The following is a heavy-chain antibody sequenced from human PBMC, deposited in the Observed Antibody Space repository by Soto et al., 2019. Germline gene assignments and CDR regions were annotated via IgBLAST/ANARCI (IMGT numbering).Heavy chain of an antibody. V-gene: IGHV4-34*01. Sequence: QVQLQQWGAGLLKPSETLSLTCAVNSESLSGYYWSWIRQSPGKGLEWIGEIDGSGNTNYSPSLRSRVAMSVDTSKNHFSLNLNSVSAADTAAYYCVGARGRLVGFDDWGQGTLVTVSS. J-gene: IGHJ4*02. D-gene: IGHD1-26*01. CDR3: VGARGRLVGFDD. CDR1: SESLSGYY. CDR2: IDGSGNT.